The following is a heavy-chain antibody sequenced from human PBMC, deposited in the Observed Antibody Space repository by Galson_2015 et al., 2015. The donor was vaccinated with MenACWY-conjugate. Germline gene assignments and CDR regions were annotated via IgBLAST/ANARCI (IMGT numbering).Heavy chain of an antibody. J-gene: IGHJ4*01. V-gene: IGHV3-53*01. CDR3: ARESHSSGWD. CDR2: IHGDDNT. Sequence: SLRLSCAASGFTVSNSYMIWVRQAPGKGLECVSNIHGDDNTYYADSVKGRFTISRDNSKNTLYIQMNRLRADDTAVYYCARESHSSGWDWGQGTLVTVSS. D-gene: IGHD6-19*01. CDR1: GFTVSNSY.